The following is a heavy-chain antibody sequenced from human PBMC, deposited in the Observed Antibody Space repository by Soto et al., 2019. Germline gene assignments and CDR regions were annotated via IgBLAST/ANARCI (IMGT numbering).Heavy chain of an antibody. D-gene: IGHD2-15*01. Sequence: EVQLLESGGGLVQPGGSLRLSCAASGFTFSSYAMSWVRQAPGKGLEWVSAISGSGGSTYYADSVKGRFTISRDNSKNRLYLQMNSLRAEDTAVYYCAKDAYQCSGGSCSSVAGAFDIWGQGTMVTVSS. CDR1: GFTFSSYA. CDR2: ISGSGGST. J-gene: IGHJ3*02. V-gene: IGHV3-23*01. CDR3: AKDAYQCSGGSCSSVAGAFDI.